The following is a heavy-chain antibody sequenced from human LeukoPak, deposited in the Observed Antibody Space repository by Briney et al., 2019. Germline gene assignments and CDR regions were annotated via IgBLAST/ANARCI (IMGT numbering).Heavy chain of an antibody. CDR3: ARAPTTVIAAGTFDI. D-gene: IGHD4-17*01. J-gene: IGHJ3*02. Sequence: PSETLSLTCVVYGGSFSDFYWNWIRLSPGTGLEWIGEINDSGSTSYNPSLKGRVTISIDTSKNQFSLNLNSVTAADTAVYYCARAPTTVIAAGTFDIWGQGTRVTVSS. CDR2: INDSGST. CDR1: GGSFSDFY. V-gene: IGHV4-34*01.